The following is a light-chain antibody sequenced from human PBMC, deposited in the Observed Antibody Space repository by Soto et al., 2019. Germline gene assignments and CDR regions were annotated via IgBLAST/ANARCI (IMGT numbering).Light chain of an antibody. V-gene: IGKV1-39*01. Sequence: DIQMTQSPSSLSASLGDRVIITCRASQSISSYLNWYQQKPGKAPKLVIYGASTLQSGVPSRFSGSGSGTDFTLIISSLQPEDFATYYCQQAKSWTFGQGTKVDIK. CDR1: QSISSY. CDR2: GAS. CDR3: QQAKSWT. J-gene: IGKJ1*01.